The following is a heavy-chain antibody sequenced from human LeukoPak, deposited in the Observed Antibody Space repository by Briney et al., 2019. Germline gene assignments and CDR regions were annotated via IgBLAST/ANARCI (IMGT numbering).Heavy chain of an antibody. J-gene: IGHJ1*01. V-gene: IGHV3-23*01. CDR1: GFIFGSYG. D-gene: IGHD3-22*01. CDR2: ITPNADRT. CDR3: AIMHGYYDGSGYWVQ. Sequence: PGGSVSLSCVASGFIFGSYGMSWVRQAPGKGLEWVSFITPNADRTSYADSVEGRFTISRDNPRNTLYMQMNSLRDEDTALYYCAIMHGYYDGSGYWVQWGQGTLVTVSS.